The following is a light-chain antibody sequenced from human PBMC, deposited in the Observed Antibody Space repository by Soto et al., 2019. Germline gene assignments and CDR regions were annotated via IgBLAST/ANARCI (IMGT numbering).Light chain of an antibody. J-gene: IGKJ4*01. CDR1: ESVLYSSNNKNY. Sequence: DIVMTQSADSLAVSLGDRATINCKSSESVLYSSNNKNYLAWYQQKQGQPPKLLIYWASTRESGVPDRFSGSGSGTDFNLTISSLQAEDVAVYYCQQYYSTPLTFGGGTKVDIK. CDR2: WAS. V-gene: IGKV4-1*01. CDR3: QQYYSTPLT.